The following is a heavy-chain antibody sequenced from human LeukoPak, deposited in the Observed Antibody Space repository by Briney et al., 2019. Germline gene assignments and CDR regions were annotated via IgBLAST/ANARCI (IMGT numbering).Heavy chain of an antibody. V-gene: IGHV4-30-4*07. CDR3: ARCSSSTRFGGYYYYYMDV. J-gene: IGHJ6*03. CDR2: TYYSGST. CDR1: GGSISSGGYS. Sequence: ASETLSLTCAVSGGSISSGGYSWSWIRQPPGKGLEWIGYTYYSGSTYYNPSLKSRVTISVDTSKNQFSLKLSSVTAADTAVYYCARCSSSTRFGGYYYYYMDVWGKETTVTVSS. D-gene: IGHD2-2*01.